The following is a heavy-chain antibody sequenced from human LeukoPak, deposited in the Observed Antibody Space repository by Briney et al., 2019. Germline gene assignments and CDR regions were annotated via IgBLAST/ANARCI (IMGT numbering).Heavy chain of an antibody. CDR3: ARGGYKSGFGFDP. CDR1: GFTFSSYW. CDR2: IQQEGSEK. J-gene: IGHJ5*02. D-gene: IGHD2-15*01. Sequence: PGGSLRLSCAASGFTFSSYWMHWVRQAPGKGLEWVANIQQEGSEKYYVDSVKGRITISRDNAKNSLFLQMNSLRAEDTAVYYCARGGYKSGFGFDPWGQGTLVTVSS. V-gene: IGHV3-7*05.